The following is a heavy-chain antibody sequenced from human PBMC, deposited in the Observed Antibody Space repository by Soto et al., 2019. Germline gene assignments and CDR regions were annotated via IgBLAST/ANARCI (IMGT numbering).Heavy chain of an antibody. V-gene: IGHV3-30-3*01. D-gene: IGHD2-15*01. CDR2: ISYDGSNK. CDR3: AREGWGYCSGGSCFPYYYYGMDV. Sequence: PGGSLRLSCAASGFTFSSYAMHWVRQAPGKGLEWVAVISYDGSNKYYADSVKGRFTISRDNSKNTLYLQMNSLRAEDTAVYYCAREGWGYCSGGSCFPYYYYGMDVWGQGTTVTVS. J-gene: IGHJ6*02. CDR1: GFTFSSYA.